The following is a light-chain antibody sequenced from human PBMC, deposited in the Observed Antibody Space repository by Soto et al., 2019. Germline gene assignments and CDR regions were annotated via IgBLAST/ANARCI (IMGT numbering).Light chain of an antibody. V-gene: IGKV2-30*01. J-gene: IGKJ1*01. CDR1: QSLVNSDGNTY. Sequence: EVVMTQSPLSLPVTLGQPASISCRSSQSLVNSDGNTYLNWFHQRPGQSPRRLIYKVSNRDSGVXDXXSGSGSGTDFTLSISRVEAEAVGVYYCMQGSHWPRTFGQGTRVDIK. CDR2: KVS. CDR3: MQGSHWPRT.